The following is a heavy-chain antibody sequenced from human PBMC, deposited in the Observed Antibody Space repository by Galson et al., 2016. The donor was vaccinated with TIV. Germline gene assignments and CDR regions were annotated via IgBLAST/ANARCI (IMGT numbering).Heavy chain of an antibody. D-gene: IGHD5-18*01. CDR2: IIPLFGTA. CDR1: GDTFTSYH. V-gene: IGHV1-69*06. Sequence: SVKVSCKASGDTFTSYHFNWVRQAPRQGLEWMGGIIPLFGTANYAQKFQGRVTVTADTSTSTVYLDLSSLRSEDTAVYYCAKDRNTALDTYHYYSGMDVWGQGTTVTVSS. CDR3: AKDRNTALDTYHYYSGMDV. J-gene: IGHJ6*02.